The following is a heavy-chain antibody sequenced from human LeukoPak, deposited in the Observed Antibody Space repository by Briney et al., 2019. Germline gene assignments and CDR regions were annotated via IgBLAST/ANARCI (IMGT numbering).Heavy chain of an antibody. CDR3: ARPTYYYGSGSTY. CDR1: GGSVSSSSYY. Sequence: SETLSLTCTVSGGSVSSSSYYWAWIRQPPGKGLECIGSIYYSGSTYYNPSLKSRVTISVDTSKNQFSLKLTSVTAADTAVYYCARPTYYYGSGSTYWGQGTLVTVSS. D-gene: IGHD3-10*01. V-gene: IGHV4-39*01. J-gene: IGHJ4*02. CDR2: IYYSGST.